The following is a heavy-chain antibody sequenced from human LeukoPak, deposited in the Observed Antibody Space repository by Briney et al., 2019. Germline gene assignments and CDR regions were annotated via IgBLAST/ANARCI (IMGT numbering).Heavy chain of an antibody. CDR1: GFTFSDYY. V-gene: IGHV3-11*01. Sequence: PGGSLRLSCAASGFTFSDYYMSWIRQAPGKGLEWVSYISSSGSTIYYADSVKGRFTISRDNSKNTLYLQMNSLRAEDTAVYFCAKDKLWEFNAFDIWGQGTMVTVSS. J-gene: IGHJ3*02. CDR2: ISSSGSTI. D-gene: IGHD3-16*01. CDR3: AKDKLWEFNAFDI.